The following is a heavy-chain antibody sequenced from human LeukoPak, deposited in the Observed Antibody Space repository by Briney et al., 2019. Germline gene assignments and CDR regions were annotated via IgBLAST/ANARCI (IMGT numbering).Heavy chain of an antibody. CDR2: ISSSSSYI. Sequence: GGALRLSCAASGFTFSSYSMNWVRQAPGKGLEWVSSISSSSSYIYYEDSVKGRFTISRDNAKNSLYLAMNSLRAEDTAVYYCARDWPTIAAAGTTPEYFQHWGQGTLVTVSS. CDR1: GFTFSSYS. CDR3: ARDWPTIAAAGTTPEYFQH. J-gene: IGHJ1*01. D-gene: IGHD6-13*01. V-gene: IGHV3-21*01.